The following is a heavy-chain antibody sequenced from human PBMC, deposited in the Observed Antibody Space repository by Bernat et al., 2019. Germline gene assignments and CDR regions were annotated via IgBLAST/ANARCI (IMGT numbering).Heavy chain of an antibody. CDR2: INSDGSST. D-gene: IGHD3-10*01. CDR1: GFTFSSYW. Sequence: EVQLVESGGGVVQPGGSLRLSCAASGFTFSSYWMHWVRQAPGKGLVWVSRINSDGSSTSYADSVKGRFTISRDNAKNTLYLQMNSLRAEDTAVYYCARENYYGHRRDGRGYYGMDVWGQGTTVTVSS. V-gene: IGHV3-74*01. J-gene: IGHJ6*02. CDR3: ARENYYGHRRDGRGYYGMDV.